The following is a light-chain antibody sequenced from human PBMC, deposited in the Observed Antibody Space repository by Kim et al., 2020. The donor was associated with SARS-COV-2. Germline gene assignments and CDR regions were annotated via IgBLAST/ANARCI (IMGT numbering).Light chain of an antibody. CDR1: SSDVGGYNY. CDR2: EVS. J-gene: IGLJ2*01. Sequence: GQSVTISCTGTSSDVGGYNYVSWYQQHPGKAPKLMIYEVSKRPSGVPDRFSGSKSGNTASLTVSGLQAEDEADYYCSSYGGSNNLVFGGGTKLTVL. V-gene: IGLV2-8*01. CDR3: SSYGGSNNLV.